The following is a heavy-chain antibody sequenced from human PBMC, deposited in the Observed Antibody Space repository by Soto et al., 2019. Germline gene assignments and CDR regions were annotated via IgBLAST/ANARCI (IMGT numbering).Heavy chain of an antibody. V-gene: IGHV3-23*01. D-gene: IGHD6-19*01. CDR2: ISGSGGST. J-gene: IGHJ4*02. CDR3: AKDSSGWFSRGYYFDY. CDR1: GFTFSSYA. Sequence: GGSLRLSCAASGFTFSSYAMSWVRQAPGKGLEWVSAISGSGGSTYYADSVKGRFTISRDNSKNTLYLQMNSLRAEDTAVYYCAKDSSGWFSRGYYFDYWGQGTLVTVSS.